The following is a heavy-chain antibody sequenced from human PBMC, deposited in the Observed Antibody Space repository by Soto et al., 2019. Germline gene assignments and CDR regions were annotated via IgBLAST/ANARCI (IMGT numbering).Heavy chain of an antibody. Sequence: SLRLSCAASGFTFSSYAMHWVRQAPGKGLEWVAVISYDGGNKYYADSVKGRFTISRDNSKNTLYLQMNSLRAEDMAVYYCASFWSGYYYYYYGMDVWGQGTTVTVSS. CDR2: ISYDGGNK. J-gene: IGHJ6*02. V-gene: IGHV3-30-3*01. D-gene: IGHD3-3*01. CDR3: ASFWSGYYYYYYGMDV. CDR1: GFTFSSYA.